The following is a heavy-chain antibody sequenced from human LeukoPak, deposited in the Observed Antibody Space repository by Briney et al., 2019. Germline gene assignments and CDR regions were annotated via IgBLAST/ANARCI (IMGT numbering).Heavy chain of an antibody. J-gene: IGHJ4*02. V-gene: IGHV4-39*07. CDR2: IYYSGST. CDR1: IFSTYD. D-gene: IGHD3-22*01. Sequence: IFSTYDMNWVRQAPGKGLEWIGSIYYSGSTYYNPSLKSRVTISVDTSKNQFSLKLSSVTAADTAVYYCARVFDYYDSSGYLGGYFDYWGQGTLVTVSS. CDR3: ARVFDYYDSSGYLGGYFDY.